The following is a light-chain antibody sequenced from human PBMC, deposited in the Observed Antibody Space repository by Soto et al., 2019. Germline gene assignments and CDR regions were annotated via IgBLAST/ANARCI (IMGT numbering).Light chain of an antibody. Sequence: AIQMTQSPSSLSASVGDRVTISCRASQGIRNDLAWYQQKPGRAPKLLIFAASNLQSGVPSRFSGSGSGTDFTLTISRLQPEDFATYYCQQYHSSPLTFGQGTKVDIK. CDR1: QGIRND. CDR3: QQYHSSPLT. CDR2: AAS. V-gene: IGKV1-6*01. J-gene: IGKJ1*01.